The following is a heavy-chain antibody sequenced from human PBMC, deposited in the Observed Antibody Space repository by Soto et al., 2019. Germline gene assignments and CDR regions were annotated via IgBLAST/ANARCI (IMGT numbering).Heavy chain of an antibody. V-gene: IGHV3-23*01. D-gene: IGHD3-10*01. J-gene: IGHJ4*02. Sequence: EVHLLESGGGLVQPGGYLRLSCAASGVTFSSYAMSWVRQAPGKGLEWVSTISDSGGGTYYADSVKGRFTISRDNSNNTLSLQMNSLRAEDTAVYYCAKAEPLLLWCGELSSWGQGTLVTVSS. CDR3: AKAEPLLLWCGELSS. CDR2: ISDSGGGT. CDR1: GVTFSSYA.